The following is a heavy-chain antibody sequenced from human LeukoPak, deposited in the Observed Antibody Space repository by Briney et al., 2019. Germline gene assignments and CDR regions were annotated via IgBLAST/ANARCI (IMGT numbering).Heavy chain of an antibody. V-gene: IGHV4-39*01. Sequence: KPSETPSLTCTDSGGSISSSSYYWGWIRQPPGKGLEWVGSIYYSGSTYYNPSLKSRVTISVDTSKNQFSLKLSSVTAADTAVYYCARRVVAARPFDYWGQGTLVTVSS. CDR3: ARRVVAARPFDY. CDR2: IYYSGST. J-gene: IGHJ4*02. CDR1: GGSISSSSYY. D-gene: IGHD6-6*01.